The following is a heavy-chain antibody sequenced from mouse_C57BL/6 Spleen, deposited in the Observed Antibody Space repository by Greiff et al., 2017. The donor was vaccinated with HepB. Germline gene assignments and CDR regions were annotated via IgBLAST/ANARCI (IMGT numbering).Heavy chain of an antibody. CDR2: IDPSDSYT. V-gene: IGHV1-50*01. CDR1: GYTFTSYW. Sequence: QVQLKQPGAELVKPGASVKLSCKASGYTFTSYWMQWVKQRPGQGLEWIGGIDPSDSYTNYNQTFKGKATLTVDTSSSTAYMQLSSLTSEDSAVYYCARSGDYDYWGQGTTLTVSS. D-gene: IGHD2-4*01. J-gene: IGHJ2*01. CDR3: ARSGDYDY.